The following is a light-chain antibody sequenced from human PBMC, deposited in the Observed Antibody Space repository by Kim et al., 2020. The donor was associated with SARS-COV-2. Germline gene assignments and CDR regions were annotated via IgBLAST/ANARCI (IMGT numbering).Light chain of an antibody. J-gene: IGLJ3*02. CDR2: SNN. CDR1: SSNSGSNT. CDR3: AAWDDSLNGWV. Sequence: PRVSISRSGSSSNSGSNTVNWYQQLPGTAPKLLSYSNNQRPSGVPDRFSGSKSGTSASLAISGLQSEDEADYYCAAWDDSLNGWVFGGGTQLTVL. V-gene: IGLV1-44*01.